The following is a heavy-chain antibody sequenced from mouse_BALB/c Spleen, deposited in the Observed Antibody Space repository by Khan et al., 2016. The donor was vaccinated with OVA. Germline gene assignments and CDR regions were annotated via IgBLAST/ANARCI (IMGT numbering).Heavy chain of an antibody. CDR2: ISTYYGDN. CDR3: ARGGGHYRFAY. D-gene: IGHD2-1*01. CDR1: GYTFTDFA. J-gene: IGHJ3*01. V-gene: IGHV1S137*01. Sequence: QVQLQQSGAELVRPGVSVKISCKGSGYTFTDFAMHWVKQSHAKSLEWIGVISTYYGDNNYNQNFKGKATMTVDKSSSTAYMELARLTSEVSAIYYCARGGGHYRFAYWGQGTLVTVSA.